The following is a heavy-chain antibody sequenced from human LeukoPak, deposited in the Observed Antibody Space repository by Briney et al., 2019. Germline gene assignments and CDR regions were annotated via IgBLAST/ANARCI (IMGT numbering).Heavy chain of an antibody. J-gene: IGHJ4*02. CDR1: GGSISSYY. Sequence: PSETLSLTCTVSGGSISSYYWSWIRQPPGKGLEWIGEINHSGSTNYNPSLKSRVTISVDTSKNQFSLKLSSVTAADTAVYYCASSLYSGYDHSFDYWGQGTLVTVSS. CDR2: INHSGST. V-gene: IGHV4-59*01. CDR3: ASSLYSGYDHSFDY. D-gene: IGHD5-12*01.